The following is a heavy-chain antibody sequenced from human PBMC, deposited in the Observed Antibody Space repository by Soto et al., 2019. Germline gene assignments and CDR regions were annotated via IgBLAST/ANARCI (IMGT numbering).Heavy chain of an antibody. CDR1: GFTFSSYA. CDR2: ISSNGGST. CDR3: ARLSGYDDY. V-gene: IGHV3-64*01. D-gene: IGHD5-12*01. J-gene: IGHJ4*02. Sequence: GGSLRLSCAASGFTFSSYAMHWVRQAPGKGLEYVSAISSNGGSTYYANSVKGRFTISRDNSKNTLYLQMGSLRAEDMAVYYCARLSGYDDYWGQGTLVTVSS.